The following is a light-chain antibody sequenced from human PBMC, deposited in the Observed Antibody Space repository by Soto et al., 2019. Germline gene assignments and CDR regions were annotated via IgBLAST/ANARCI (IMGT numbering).Light chain of an antibody. Sequence: EIVMTQSPATLSVSPGERATPSCRAGESISNNLAWYQQKPGQAPRLLIYGAGTRAAGVPARFSGRGSGTEFTLTISSLQSEDFGVYYCQQYNNWPGTFGQGTKVEIK. CDR2: GAG. CDR1: ESISNN. CDR3: QQYNNWPGT. V-gene: IGKV3-15*01. J-gene: IGKJ1*01.